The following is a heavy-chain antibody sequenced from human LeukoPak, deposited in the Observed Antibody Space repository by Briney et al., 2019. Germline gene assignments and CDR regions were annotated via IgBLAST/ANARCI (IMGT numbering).Heavy chain of an antibody. Sequence: ASVKVSCKASGYTFTSYAMHWVRQAPGQRLEWMGWINVGNGNTKYSQKFQGRVTITRDTSASTAYMELSSLRSEDTAVYYCARDPGDYLDYWGQGTLVTVSS. CDR2: INVGNGNT. CDR3: ARDPGDYLDY. CDR1: GYTFTSYA. V-gene: IGHV1-3*01. J-gene: IGHJ4*02.